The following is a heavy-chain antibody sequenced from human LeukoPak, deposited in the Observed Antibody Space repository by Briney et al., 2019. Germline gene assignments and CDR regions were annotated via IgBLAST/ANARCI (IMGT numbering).Heavy chain of an antibody. Sequence: PGGSLRLSCAASGFTFSSYWMHWVRQAPGKGLEWVSAISGSGGSTYYADSVKGRFTISRDNSKNTLYLQMNSLRAEDTAVYYCAKEGSSGYSPPGGFDYWGQGTLVTVSS. CDR3: AKEGSSGYSPPGGFDY. J-gene: IGHJ4*02. CDR2: ISGSGGST. CDR1: GFTFSSYW. V-gene: IGHV3-23*01. D-gene: IGHD3-22*01.